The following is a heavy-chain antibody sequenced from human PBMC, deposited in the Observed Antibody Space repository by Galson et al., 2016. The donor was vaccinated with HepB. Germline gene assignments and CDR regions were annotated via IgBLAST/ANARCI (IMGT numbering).Heavy chain of an antibody. D-gene: IGHD6-19*01. CDR1: GFPFRTWS. V-gene: IGHV3-21*01. J-gene: IGHJ4*02. CDR2: ISGDSYYI. Sequence: SLRLSCAASGFPFRTWSIHWARQAPGKGLEWVSSISGDSYYIYYADSVRGRFTIFRDNAKNSAYLQMNSLKDGDAAVYFCARSALAVGGHKAFDYWGPGTLVTVSS. CDR3: ARSALAVGGHKAFDY.